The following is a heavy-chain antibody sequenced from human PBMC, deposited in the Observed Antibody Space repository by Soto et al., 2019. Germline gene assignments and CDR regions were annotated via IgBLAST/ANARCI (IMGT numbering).Heavy chain of an antibody. V-gene: IGHV1-8*01. CDR1: GYTFTNYD. J-gene: IGHJ4*02. CDR3: ASYCSGGSCYNY. D-gene: IGHD2-15*01. CDR2: MNPYSGNT. Sequence: QVQLVQSGAEVKKPGASVRVSCKASGYTFTNYDINWVRQAPGQGLEWMGWMNPYSGNTGYAQKFLGRVTMTRDTSIRTAYMELSSLKSEDTAVYYCASYCSGGSCYNYWDQGTLVTVSS.